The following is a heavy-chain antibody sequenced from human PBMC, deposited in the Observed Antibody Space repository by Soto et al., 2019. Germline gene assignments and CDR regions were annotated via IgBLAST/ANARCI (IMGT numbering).Heavy chain of an antibody. V-gene: IGHV3-30*18. D-gene: IGHD3-22*01. CDR2: ISYDGSNK. Sequence: GGSLRLSCAASGFTFSSYGLHWVRQAPGKGLEWVAVISYDGSNKYYADSVKGRFTISRDNSKNTLYLQMNSLRAEDTAVYYCAKERQEYYYDSSGYPNSFDYRGQGTRVTVSS. CDR1: GFTFSSYG. J-gene: IGHJ4*02. CDR3: AKERQEYYYDSSGYPNSFDY.